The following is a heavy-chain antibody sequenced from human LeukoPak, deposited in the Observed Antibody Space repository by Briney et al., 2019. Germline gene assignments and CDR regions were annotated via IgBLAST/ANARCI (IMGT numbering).Heavy chain of an antibody. V-gene: IGHV3-21*01. CDR1: GFTFSSYS. CDR3: ARVNSAGTEYYYMDV. CDR2: ISSSSSYI. J-gene: IGHJ6*03. D-gene: IGHD6-13*01. Sequence: GGSLRLSCAASGFTFSSYSMNWVRQAPGKGLEWVSPISSSSSYIYYADSVKGRFTISRDNAKNSLYLQMNSLRAEDTAVYYCARVNSAGTEYYYMDVWGKGTTVTVSS.